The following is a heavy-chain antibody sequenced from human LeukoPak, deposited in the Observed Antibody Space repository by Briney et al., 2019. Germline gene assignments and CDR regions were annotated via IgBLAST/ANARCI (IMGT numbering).Heavy chain of an antibody. J-gene: IGHJ4*02. CDR3: ARSRKNDCTSTSCYTDC. D-gene: IGHD2-2*02. CDR2: IYYSGST. Sequence: SQTLSLTCTVSGGSISSGGYYWSWIRQHPGKGLEWIGYIYYSGSTYYNPSLKSRVTISVDTSKNQFSLKLSSVTAADTAVYYCARSRKNDCTSTSCYTDCWGQGTLVTVSS. CDR1: GGSISSGGYY. V-gene: IGHV4-31*03.